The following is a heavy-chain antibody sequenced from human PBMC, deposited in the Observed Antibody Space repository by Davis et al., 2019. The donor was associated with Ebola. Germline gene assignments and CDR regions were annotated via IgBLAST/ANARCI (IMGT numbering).Heavy chain of an antibody. CDR3: ASHRSGSYYNGFDY. V-gene: IGHV3-53*01. Sequence: GGSLRLSCAASGFTVSSNYMSWVRQAPGKGLEWVSVIYSGGNTYYADSVKGRFTISRDNSKNTLYLQTNNLRVEDTAVYYCASHRSGSYYNGFDYWGQGTLVTVSS. J-gene: IGHJ4*02. D-gene: IGHD3-10*01. CDR2: IYSGGNT. CDR1: GFTVSSNY.